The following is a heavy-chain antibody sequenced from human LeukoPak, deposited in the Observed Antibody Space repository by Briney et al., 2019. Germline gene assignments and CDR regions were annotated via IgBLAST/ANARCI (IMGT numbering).Heavy chain of an antibody. V-gene: IGHV1-8*02. D-gene: IGHD4-17*01. J-gene: IGHJ4*02. Sequence: ASVKVSCKASGYSFTDGYMHWVRQATGQGLEWMGWMNPNSGNTGYAQKFQGRVTMTRNTSISTAYMELSSLRSEDTAVYYCATPQDTVTTGGSGYWGQGTLVTVSS. CDR2: MNPNSGNT. CDR3: ATPQDTVTTGGSGY. CDR1: GYSFTDGY.